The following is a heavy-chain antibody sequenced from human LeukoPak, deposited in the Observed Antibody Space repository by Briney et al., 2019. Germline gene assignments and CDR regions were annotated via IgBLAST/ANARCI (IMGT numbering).Heavy chain of an antibody. CDR2: IKVDGSEK. J-gene: IGHJ4*02. Sequence: GGSLRLSCAASGFTFSNYWMSWVRQAPGKGLEWVANIKVDGSEKFYEDSVKGRLTISRDNAKNSLYLHMNSLRAEDTAVYYCATFCRGGSCYSGPFEHWGQGTLVTVSS. V-gene: IGHV3-7*01. D-gene: IGHD2-15*01. CDR1: GFTFSNYW. CDR3: ATFCRGGSCYSGPFEH.